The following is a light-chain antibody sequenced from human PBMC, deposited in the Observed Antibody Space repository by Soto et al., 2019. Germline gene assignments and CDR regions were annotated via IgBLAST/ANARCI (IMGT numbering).Light chain of an antibody. CDR2: ETS. CDR1: QSVNSNY. V-gene: IGKV3-20*01. CDR3: QQFGTSPLWT. J-gene: IGKJ1*01. Sequence: EIVLTQCPGTLSFSAGGTPTLSCRSRQSVNSNYLAWYQQKPCQAPRLLMYETSTRATGIPDRFSGSGSGTDFTLTISRLEPEDFAVYFCQQFGTSPLWTFGQGTKVDIK.